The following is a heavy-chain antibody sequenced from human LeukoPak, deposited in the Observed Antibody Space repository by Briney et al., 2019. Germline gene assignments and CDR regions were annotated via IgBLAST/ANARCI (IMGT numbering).Heavy chain of an antibody. J-gene: IGHJ4*02. CDR1: GFTFSNYL. CDR3: AMALDY. Sequence: GGSLRLSCVASGFTFSNYLMNWVRQAPGKGLVWVSGISHSGSSIYYADSVKGRFTISRDNSKNTLYLQMDRLRVEDTAVYYCAMALDYWGQGTLVTVSP. V-gene: IGHV3-23*01. CDR2: ISHSGSSI.